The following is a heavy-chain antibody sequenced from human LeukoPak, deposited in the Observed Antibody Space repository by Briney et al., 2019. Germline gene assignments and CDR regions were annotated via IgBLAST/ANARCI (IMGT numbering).Heavy chain of an antibody. J-gene: IGHJ4*02. V-gene: IGHV1-2*02. Sequence: ASVKVSCKASGYIFTGYYMHWVRQAPGQGLEWMGWINPNSGGTNYAQKFQGRVTMTRDTSISTAYMELSRLRSDDTAVCYCARDHSSGYYWGWGQGTLVTVSS. CDR2: INPNSGGT. D-gene: IGHD3-22*01. CDR3: ARDHSSGYYWG. CDR1: GYIFTGYY.